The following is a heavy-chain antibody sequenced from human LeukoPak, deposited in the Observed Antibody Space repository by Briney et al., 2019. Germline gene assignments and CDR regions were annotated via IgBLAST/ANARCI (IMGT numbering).Heavy chain of an antibody. Sequence: GGSLRLSCEASGFSLSISGMNWVRQAPGKGLEWVSYISSSSDLMSYVDSVKGRFTVSRDNAKNSLFLQMNSLRDEDTAVYYCARDNGEWRLNWFDHWGQGTLVTVSS. CDR1: GFSLSISG. CDR2: ISSSSDLM. D-gene: IGHD2-8*01. V-gene: IGHV3-48*02. CDR3: ARDNGEWRLNWFDH. J-gene: IGHJ5*02.